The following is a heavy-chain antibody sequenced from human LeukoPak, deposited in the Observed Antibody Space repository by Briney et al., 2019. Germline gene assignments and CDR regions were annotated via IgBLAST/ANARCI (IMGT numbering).Heavy chain of an antibody. Sequence: PGGSLRLSCAASGFSLKTYNMNWVRQAPGKGLEWVSSMTSSRCIYYADSVKGRFTISRDNAKNSLYLQMNSLRAEDTAVYYCARGYYDSSGSPTGAFDIWGQGTMVTVSS. J-gene: IGHJ3*02. CDR3: ARGYYDSSGSPTGAFDI. CDR1: GFSLKTYN. D-gene: IGHD3-22*01. CDR2: MTSSRCI. V-gene: IGHV3-21*04.